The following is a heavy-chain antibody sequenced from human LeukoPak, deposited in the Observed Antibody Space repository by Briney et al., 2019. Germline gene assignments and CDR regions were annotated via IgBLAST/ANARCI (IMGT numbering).Heavy chain of an antibody. CDR3: TTDLLRYFDWLRFDH. V-gene: IGHV3-15*01. CDR1: GFTFSNAW. Sequence: GGSLRLSCAAPGFTFSNAWMTWVRQAPGTGLEWVGRIKSKTDGGTTDYAAPVKGRFTIARDDSKNTLYLQMNSLKTEDTAVYYCTTDLLRYFDWLRFDHWGQGTLVTVSS. CDR2: IKSKTDGGTT. D-gene: IGHD3-9*01. J-gene: IGHJ5*02.